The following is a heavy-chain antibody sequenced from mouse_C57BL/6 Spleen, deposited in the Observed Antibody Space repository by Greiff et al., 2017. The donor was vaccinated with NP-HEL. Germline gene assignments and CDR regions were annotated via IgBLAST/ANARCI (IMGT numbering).Heavy chain of an antibody. V-gene: IGHV1-5*01. D-gene: IGHD1-1*01. CDR2: IYPGNSDT. CDR1: GYTFTSYW. CDR3: TRTTTVVATPFDY. Sequence: VQLQQSGTVLARPGASVKMSCKTSGYTFTSYWMHWVNQRPGQGLEWIGAIYPGNSDTSYNQKFKGKAKLTAVTSASTAYMELSSLTNEDSAVYYCTRTTTVVATPFDYWGQGTTLTVSS. J-gene: IGHJ2*01.